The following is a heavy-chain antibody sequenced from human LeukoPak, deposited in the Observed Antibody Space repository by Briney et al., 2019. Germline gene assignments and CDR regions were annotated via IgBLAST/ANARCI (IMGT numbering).Heavy chain of an antibody. J-gene: IGHJ3*02. Sequence: PSETLFLTCTVSGGSVSGYYWSWIRQPPGKGLEWIGYIYYSGSTNYNPSLKSRVTISVDTSKNQFSLKLSSVTAADTAVYYCARQSPGESIAVARIWGQGTMVTVSS. CDR2: IYYSGST. V-gene: IGHV4-59*08. D-gene: IGHD6-19*01. CDR1: GGSVSGYY. CDR3: ARQSPGESIAVARI.